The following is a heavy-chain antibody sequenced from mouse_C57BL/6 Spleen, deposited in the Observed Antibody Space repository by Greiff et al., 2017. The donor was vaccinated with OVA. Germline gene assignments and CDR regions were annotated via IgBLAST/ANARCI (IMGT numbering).Heavy chain of an antibody. CDR1: GYSFTDYK. J-gene: IGHJ1*03. Sequence: VQLKESGPELVKPGASVKISCKASGYSFTDYKMNWVKQSTGKGLEWIGRINPNYGTTSYNQKFKGKATLTVDQSSSTAYMQLNSLTSEASDDYDCDHYGSSYRYFDDWGKGTTVTVSS. V-gene: IGHV1-39*01. CDR3: DHYGSSYRYFDD. CDR2: INPNYGTT. D-gene: IGHD1-1*01.